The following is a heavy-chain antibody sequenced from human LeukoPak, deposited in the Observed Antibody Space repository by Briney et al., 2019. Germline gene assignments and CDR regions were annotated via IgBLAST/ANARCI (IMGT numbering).Heavy chain of an antibody. D-gene: IGHD6-13*01. Sequence: GGFLRLSCAASGFTFSSYAMSWVRQAPGKGLEWVSAISGSGGSTYYADSVKGRFTISRDNSKNTLYLQMNSLRAEDTAVYYCAKDRTAAVFQHWGQGTLVTVSS. CDR1: GFTFSSYA. CDR2: ISGSGGST. V-gene: IGHV3-23*01. CDR3: AKDRTAAVFQH. J-gene: IGHJ1*01.